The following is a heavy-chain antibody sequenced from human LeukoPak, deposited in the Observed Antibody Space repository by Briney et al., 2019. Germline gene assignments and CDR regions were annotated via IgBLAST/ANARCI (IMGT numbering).Heavy chain of an antibody. D-gene: IGHD5-18*01. CDR2: IYYSGST. Sequence: SETLSLTCAVSGASVSGSNYYWGWIRQPPGKGLEWIGYIYYSGSTNYNPSLKSRVTISVDTSKNQFSLKLTSVTAADTAVYYCARTTEGGYTYGYFYYYYMDVWGKGTTVTISS. J-gene: IGHJ6*03. V-gene: IGHV4-61*01. CDR1: GASVSGSNYY. CDR3: ARTTEGGYTYGYFYYYYMDV.